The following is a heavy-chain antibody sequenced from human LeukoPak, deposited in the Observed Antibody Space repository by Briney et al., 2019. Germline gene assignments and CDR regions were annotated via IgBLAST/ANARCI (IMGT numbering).Heavy chain of an antibody. CDR3: ARDGLAYYGSGSYYNPNYYGMDV. V-gene: IGHV4-4*07. J-gene: IGHJ6*02. CDR2: IYTSGST. D-gene: IGHD3-10*01. CDR1: GGSISSYY. Sequence: SETLSLTCTVSGGSISSYYWSWIRQPAGKGLEWIGRIYTSGSTNYNPSLKSRVTMSVDTSKSQFSLKLSSVTAADTAVYYCARDGLAYYGSGSYYNPNYYGMDVWGQGTTVTVSS.